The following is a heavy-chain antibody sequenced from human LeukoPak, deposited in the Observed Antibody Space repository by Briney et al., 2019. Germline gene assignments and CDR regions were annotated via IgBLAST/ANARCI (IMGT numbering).Heavy chain of an antibody. CDR3: ARGGGSGSYHYFDY. CDR1: GGPFSGYY. Sequence: SETLSLTCAVYGGPFSGYYWSWIRQPPGKGLEWIGEINHSGSANYNPSLKSRVTISVDMSKNQFSLKLSSVTAADTAVYYCARGGGSGSYHYFDYWGQGTLVTVSS. J-gene: IGHJ4*02. V-gene: IGHV4-34*01. CDR2: INHSGSA. D-gene: IGHD3-10*01.